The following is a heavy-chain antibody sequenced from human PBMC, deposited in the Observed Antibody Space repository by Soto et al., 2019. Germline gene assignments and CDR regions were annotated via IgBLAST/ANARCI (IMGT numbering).Heavy chain of an antibody. CDR2: ISISSSTI. CDR1: GFTFSSYS. D-gene: IGHD1-26*01. Sequence: EVQLVESGGGLVQPGGSLRLSCAASGFTFSSYSMNWVRQAPGKGLEWVSYISISSSTIYYADSVKGRFTISRDNAKNSRYLQRKCLGDGDTAVYYGARDREGSGRYSGCWFDPWGQGTLVTVSS. J-gene: IGHJ5*02. V-gene: IGHV3-48*02. CDR3: ARDREGSGRYSGCWFDP.